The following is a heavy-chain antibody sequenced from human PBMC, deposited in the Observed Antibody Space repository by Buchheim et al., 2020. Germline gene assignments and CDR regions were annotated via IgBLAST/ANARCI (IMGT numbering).Heavy chain of an antibody. Sequence: EVQLVESGGGLVQPGGSLRLSCAASGFTFSSYWMSWVRQAPGKGLEWVANIKQDGSEKYYVDSVKGRFTISRDNAKNSLYLQMISLRAEDTAVYYCARDSKYQLLKNYYGMDVWGQGTT. D-gene: IGHD2-2*01. CDR1: GFTFSSYW. J-gene: IGHJ6*02. CDR2: IKQDGSEK. CDR3: ARDSKYQLLKNYYGMDV. V-gene: IGHV3-7*03.